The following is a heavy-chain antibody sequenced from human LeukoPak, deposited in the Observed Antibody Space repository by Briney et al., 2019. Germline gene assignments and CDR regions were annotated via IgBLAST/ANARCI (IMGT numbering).Heavy chain of an antibody. CDR2: ISGSDGTT. D-gene: IGHD3-22*01. J-gene: IGHJ4*02. CDR3: AKVRASSGYYLDY. CDR1: GFTFSSYS. Sequence: PGGSLRLSCAASGFTFSSYSMNWVRQAPGKGLEWVSGISGSDGTTYDADSVKGRVTISRDNSKNTLYLQVNSLTDEDTAIYYCAKVRASSGYYLDYWGQGTLVTVSS. V-gene: IGHV3-23*01.